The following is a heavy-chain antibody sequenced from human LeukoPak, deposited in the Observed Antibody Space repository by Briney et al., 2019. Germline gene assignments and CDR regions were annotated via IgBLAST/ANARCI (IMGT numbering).Heavy chain of an antibody. J-gene: IGHJ4*02. Sequence: GGSLRLSCAASGFTFSSYWMSWVRQAPGKGLEWVANIKQGGSEKYYANSVKGRFTISRDNAKNSLYLQMNSLRAEDTAVYYCARDVVTATRYYFDYWGQGTLVTVSS. CDR3: ARDVVTATRYYFDY. CDR1: GFTFSSYW. CDR2: IKQGGSEK. V-gene: IGHV3-7*01. D-gene: IGHD2-21*02.